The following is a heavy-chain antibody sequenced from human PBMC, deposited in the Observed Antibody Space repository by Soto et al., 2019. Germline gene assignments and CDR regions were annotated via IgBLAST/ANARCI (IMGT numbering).Heavy chain of an antibody. CDR1: GYSFMKYG. Sequence: KVSCKGFGYSFMKYGINWVRQAPGQGLEWVGWISPYSGYTHSAQKFHGRLTLTTDTAASTAYMELRILRSADTALYYCAREASVLIPAAQPSRFDSWGQGTLVTVSS. V-gene: IGHV1-18*01. CDR2: ISPYSGYT. CDR3: AREASVLIPAAQPSRFDS. J-gene: IGHJ4*02. D-gene: IGHD2-2*01.